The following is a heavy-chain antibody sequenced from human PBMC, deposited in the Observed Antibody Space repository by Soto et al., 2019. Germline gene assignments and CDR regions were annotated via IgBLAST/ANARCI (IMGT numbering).Heavy chain of an antibody. CDR3: AFPATNDFDY. CDR2: IYHSGST. Sequence: QVQLQESGPGLVKPSGTLSLTCAVSGDSINTNNWWSWVRQPPGKGLEWIGEIYHSGSTNYNPSLKSRVAISIVTSRNQFSLTVTSVTAADTAVYYCAFPATNDFDYWDQGILVTVSS. J-gene: IGHJ4*02. V-gene: IGHV4-4*02. CDR1: GDSINTNNW. D-gene: IGHD4-4*01.